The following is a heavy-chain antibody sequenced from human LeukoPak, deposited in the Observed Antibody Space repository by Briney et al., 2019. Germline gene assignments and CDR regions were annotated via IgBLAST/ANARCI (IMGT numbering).Heavy chain of an antibody. CDR1: GFTFTSSA. J-gene: IGHJ6*02. D-gene: IGHD2-2*03. CDR2: IVVGSGNT. CDR3: AAVDYFYGMDV. V-gene: IGHV1-58*02. Sequence: GASVKVSCKASGFTFTSSAMQWVRQARGQRLEWIGWIVVGSGNTKYAQKLQERVTITRDMSTSTAYMEPSSLRSEDTAVYYCAAVDYFYGMDVWGQGTTVTVSS.